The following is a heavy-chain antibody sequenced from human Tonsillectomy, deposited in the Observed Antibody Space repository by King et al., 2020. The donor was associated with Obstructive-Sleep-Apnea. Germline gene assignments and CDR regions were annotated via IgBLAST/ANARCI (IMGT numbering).Heavy chain of an antibody. CDR3: ANIHLPVAGISGAVDI. CDR2: ISWNSGRK. J-gene: IGHJ3*02. D-gene: IGHD6-19*01. V-gene: IGHV3-9*01. Sequence: VQLVESGGGLVQPGRSLRLSCAASGFTFDDYAMHWVRQAPGKGLEWVSGISWNSGRKGYADSVKGRFTISRDKAKNSLYLQMNSLRAEDTALYYCANIHLPVAGISGAVDIWGQGTMVTVSS. CDR1: GFTFDDYA.